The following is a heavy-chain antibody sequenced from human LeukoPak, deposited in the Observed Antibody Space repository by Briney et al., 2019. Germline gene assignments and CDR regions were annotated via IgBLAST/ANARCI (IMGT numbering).Heavy chain of an antibody. CDR3: AREGALYGDYDYYYYMDV. D-gene: IGHD4-17*01. V-gene: IGHV3-53*01. Sequence: GGSLRLSCAASGFTFSSYAMSWVRQAPGKGLEWVSVIYSGGSTYYADSVKGRFTISRDNSKNTLYLQMNSLRAEDTAVYYCAREGALYGDYDYYYYMDVWGKGTTVTISS. J-gene: IGHJ6*03. CDR2: IYSGGST. CDR1: GFTFSSYA.